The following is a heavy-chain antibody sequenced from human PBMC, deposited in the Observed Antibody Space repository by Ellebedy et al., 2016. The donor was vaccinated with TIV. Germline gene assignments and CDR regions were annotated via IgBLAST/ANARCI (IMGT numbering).Heavy chain of an antibody. CDR1: GFTFGTYA. CDR2: TNANGGST. Sequence: GESLKISXAASGFTFGTYAMTCVRQAPGKGLEWVSSTNANGGSTYYAASVKGRFTISRDNSKNTLYLQMNSLRAEDTALYHCARWSDDTFDIWGQGTMVTVSS. V-gene: IGHV3-23*01. J-gene: IGHJ3*02. CDR3: ARWSDDTFDI.